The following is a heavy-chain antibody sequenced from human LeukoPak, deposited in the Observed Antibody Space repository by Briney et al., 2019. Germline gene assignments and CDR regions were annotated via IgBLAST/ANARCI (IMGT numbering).Heavy chain of an antibody. CDR3: ARGSAPRYYYYYYMDV. J-gene: IGHJ6*03. V-gene: IGHV4-34*01. CDR2: INHSGST. D-gene: IGHD6-6*01. Sequence: PSETLSLTCAVYGGSFSGYYWSWIRQPPGKGLEWIGEINHSGSTNYNPSLKSRVTISVDTSKNQSSLKLSSVTAADTAVYYCARGSAPRYYYYYYMDVWGKGTTVTVSS. CDR1: GGSFSGYY.